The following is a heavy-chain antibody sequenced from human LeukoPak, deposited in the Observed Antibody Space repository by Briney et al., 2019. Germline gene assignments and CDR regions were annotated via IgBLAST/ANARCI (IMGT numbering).Heavy chain of an antibody. J-gene: IGHJ4*02. Sequence: PSETLSLTCTVSGGSITSGGYYWSWIRQLPGKGLEWIGYIYYSGTTSYNPSLKSRLTISLDTSENQFPLKLSSVTAAATAVYYCARGSTGDKSNNWGQGTLVTVSS. V-gene: IGHV4-31*03. D-gene: IGHD7-27*01. CDR2: IYYSGTT. CDR1: GGSITSGGYY. CDR3: ARGSTGDKSNN.